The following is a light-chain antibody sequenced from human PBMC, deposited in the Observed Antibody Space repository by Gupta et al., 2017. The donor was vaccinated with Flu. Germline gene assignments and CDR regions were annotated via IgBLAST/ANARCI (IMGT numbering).Light chain of an antibody. CDR3: QQAFNFPYS. J-gene: IGKJ2*01. V-gene: IGKV1-12*01. Sequence: GDRVTITCLASQGIGNWLAWYQQRPGKAPKLLIYAASSLQGGVPSRFSGSGSGTEFTLTINSLQAEDFATYYCQQAFNFPYSFGPGTTLEVK. CDR1: QGIGNW. CDR2: AAS.